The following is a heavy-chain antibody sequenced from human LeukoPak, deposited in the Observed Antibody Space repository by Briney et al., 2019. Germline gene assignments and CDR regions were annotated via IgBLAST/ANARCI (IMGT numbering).Heavy chain of an antibody. J-gene: IGHJ6*03. Sequence: SQTLSLTCTVSGGSISSGGYYWSWIPQHPGKGLEWIGYIYYSGSTYYNPSLKSRLTISVDTSKNQFSLKLSSVTAADTAVYYCGRDALVGYFSYYYMDVWGKGTTVTVSS. V-gene: IGHV4-31*03. CDR2: IYYSGST. CDR3: GRDALVGYFSYYYMDV. D-gene: IGHD2-15*01. CDR1: GGSISSGGYY.